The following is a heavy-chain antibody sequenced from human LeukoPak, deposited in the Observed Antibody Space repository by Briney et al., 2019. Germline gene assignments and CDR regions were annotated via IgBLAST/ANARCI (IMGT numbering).Heavy chain of an antibody. D-gene: IGHD2-15*01. Sequence: SETLSLTCTVSGGSISGYYLSWIRQPPGKELGWIGYIYYSGGTKYNPSLMSRVTISVDTSKNQFSLKLSSVTAADTAVYYCVRHLESPCSGTYAYWGQGTLVTVSS. CDR3: VRHLESPCSGTYAY. CDR2: IYYSGGT. J-gene: IGHJ4*02. V-gene: IGHV4-59*08. CDR1: GGSISGYY.